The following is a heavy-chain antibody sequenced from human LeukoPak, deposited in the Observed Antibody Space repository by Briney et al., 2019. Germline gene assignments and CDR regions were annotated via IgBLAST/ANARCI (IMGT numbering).Heavy chain of an antibody. CDR3: ARARVLMAYAPYYFDY. CDR2: INHSGST. CDR1: GGSFSGYY. V-gene: IGHV4-34*01. Sequence: SETLSLTCAVYGGSFSGYYWSWIRQPPGKGLEWIGEINHSGSTNYNPSLKSRVTISVDTSKNQFSLKLSSVTAADTAVYYCARARVLMAYAPYYFDYWGQGTLVTVSS. D-gene: IGHD2-8*01. J-gene: IGHJ4*02.